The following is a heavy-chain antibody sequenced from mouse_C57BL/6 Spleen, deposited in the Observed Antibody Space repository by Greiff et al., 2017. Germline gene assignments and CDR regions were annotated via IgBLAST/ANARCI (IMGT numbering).Heavy chain of an antibody. D-gene: IGHD3-2*02. V-gene: IGHV1-26*01. CDR1: GYTFTDYY. CDR2: INPNNGGT. J-gene: IGHJ3*01. CDR3: AQAQAAWFAY. Sequence: VQLQQSGPELVKPGASVKISCKASGYTFTDYYMNWVKQSHGKSLEWIGDINPNNGGTSYNQKFKGKATLTVDKSSSTAYMELRSLTSEDSAVYYCAQAQAAWFAYWGQGTLVTVSA.